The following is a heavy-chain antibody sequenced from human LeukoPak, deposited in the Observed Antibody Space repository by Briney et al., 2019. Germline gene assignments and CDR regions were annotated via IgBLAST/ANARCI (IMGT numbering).Heavy chain of an antibody. D-gene: IGHD5-12*01. J-gene: IGHJ6*03. V-gene: IGHV4-61*02. CDR1: GGSISSGSYY. Sequence: PSETLSLTCTVSGGSISSGSYYWSWIRQPAGKGLEWIGRIYTSGSTNYNPSLKSRVTISVDTSKNQFSLKLSSVTAADTAVYYCARDRYSGCLRPPGYYYMDVWGKGTTVTISS. CDR3: ARDRYSGCLRPPGYYYMDV. CDR2: IYTSGST.